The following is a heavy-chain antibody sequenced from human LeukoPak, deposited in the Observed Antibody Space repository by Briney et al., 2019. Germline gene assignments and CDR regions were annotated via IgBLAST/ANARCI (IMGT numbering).Heavy chain of an antibody. D-gene: IGHD1-26*01. CDR1: GGSISSYY. Sequence: SETLSLTCGVSGGSISSYYWSWIRQAPGKGLEWIGYIYSSGSTNYNPSLKGRLTISVDTSKNHFSLRLRSVTAADTAVYYCARGGSYLSAFDIWGQGTMVTVSS. CDR3: ARGGSYLSAFDI. V-gene: IGHV4-59*01. CDR2: IYSSGST. J-gene: IGHJ3*02.